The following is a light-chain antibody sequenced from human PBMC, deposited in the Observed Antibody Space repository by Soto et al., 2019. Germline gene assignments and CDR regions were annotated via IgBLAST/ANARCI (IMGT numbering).Light chain of an antibody. CDR3: QQYNSYSQT. Sequence: DIQMTQSPFTVSASVGDRVTITCRASQSISSWLAWYQQKPGKAPKLLIYDASSLESGVPSRFSGSGSGTEFTLTISSLQPDDFATYYCQQYNSYSQTFGQGTKVDIK. CDR1: QSISSW. CDR2: DAS. J-gene: IGKJ1*01. V-gene: IGKV1-5*01.